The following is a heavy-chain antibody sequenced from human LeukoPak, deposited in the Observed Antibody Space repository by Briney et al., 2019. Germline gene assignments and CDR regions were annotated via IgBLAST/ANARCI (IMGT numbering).Heavy chain of an antibody. D-gene: IGHD3-22*01. Sequence: KPSETLSLTCAVYGGSFSGYYWSWIRQPPGKGLEWIGEINHSGSTNYNPSLKGRVTISVDTSKNQFSLKLSSVTAADTAVYYCAREDYDSSGYYPLGDYWGQGTLVTVSS. CDR3: AREDYDSSGYYPLGDY. CDR2: INHSGST. V-gene: IGHV4-34*01. CDR1: GGSFSGYY. J-gene: IGHJ4*02.